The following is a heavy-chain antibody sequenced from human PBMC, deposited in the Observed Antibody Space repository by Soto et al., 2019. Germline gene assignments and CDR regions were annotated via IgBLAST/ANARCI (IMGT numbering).Heavy chain of an antibody. J-gene: IGHJ6*02. CDR1: GGSFSSYY. D-gene: IGHD3-22*01. CDR3: ARDYYYDSRGYPGAYYYGMDV. V-gene: IGHV4-59*01. Sequence: SETLSLTCTASGGSFSSYYWSWIRQPPGKGLEWIGHIYYSGRTNYNTSLKSRVTISGDTSKNQISLKLSSVTAADTAIYYCARDYYYDSRGYPGAYYYGMDVWGPGTTVTVSS. CDR2: IYYSGRT.